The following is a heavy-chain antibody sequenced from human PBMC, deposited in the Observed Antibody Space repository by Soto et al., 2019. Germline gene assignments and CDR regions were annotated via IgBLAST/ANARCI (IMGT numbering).Heavy chain of an antibody. CDR1: GGSFSGYY. CDR3: ARAPYSSGLDY. V-gene: IGHV4-34*01. D-gene: IGHD6-19*01. CDR2: INHSGST. Sequence: SETLSLTCAVYGGSFSGYYWSWIRQPPGKGLEWIGEINHSGSTNYNPSLKSRVTISVDTSKNQFSLKLSSVTAADTAVYYCARAPYSSGLDYWGQGTLVT. J-gene: IGHJ4*02.